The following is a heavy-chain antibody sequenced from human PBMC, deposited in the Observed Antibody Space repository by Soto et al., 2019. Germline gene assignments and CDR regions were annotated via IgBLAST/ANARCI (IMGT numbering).Heavy chain of an antibody. Sequence: SETLSLTCTVSGGSISSYYWSWIRQPPGKGLEWIGYIYYSGSTNYNPSLKSRVTISVDTSKNQFSLKLSSVTAADTAVYYCARDGYYYDSSGYQRVYYFDYWGQGTLVTISS. CDR1: GGSISSYY. CDR2: IYYSGST. CDR3: ARDGYYYDSSGYQRVYYFDY. J-gene: IGHJ4*02. V-gene: IGHV4-59*01. D-gene: IGHD3-22*01.